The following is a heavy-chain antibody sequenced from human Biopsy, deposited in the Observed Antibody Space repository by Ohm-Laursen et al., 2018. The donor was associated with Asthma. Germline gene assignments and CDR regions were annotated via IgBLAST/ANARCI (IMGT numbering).Heavy chain of an antibody. J-gene: IGHJ4*02. CDR1: GFSFVNYF. V-gene: IGHV1-46*01. Sequence: ASVKVSCKASGFSFVNYFMHWVRQAPGQGLEWMGIINPSGAGTRYAEKFKGRLIVSRDASTSTAFMELRSLRSDDTAIYFCARARETTNYGDSDFDIWGQGTLITVSS. D-gene: IGHD2-8*01. CDR3: ARARETTNYGDSDFDI. CDR2: INPSGAGT.